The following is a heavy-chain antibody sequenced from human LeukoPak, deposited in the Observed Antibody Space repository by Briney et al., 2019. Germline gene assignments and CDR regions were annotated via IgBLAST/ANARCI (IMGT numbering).Heavy chain of an antibody. CDR3: ATATLGKVYYYYGLDV. CDR1: GGSISNYY. J-gene: IGHJ6*02. Sequence: SETLSLTCPVSGGSISNYYYWTWIRQPPGKGLEWIGHIYYTGSTNYNPSLKSRVSISLDTSKNQFSLKLNSMTTADTAVYYCATATLGKVYYYYGLDVWGQGTTVTVSS. CDR2: IYYTGST. D-gene: IGHD7-27*01. V-gene: IGHV4-59*01.